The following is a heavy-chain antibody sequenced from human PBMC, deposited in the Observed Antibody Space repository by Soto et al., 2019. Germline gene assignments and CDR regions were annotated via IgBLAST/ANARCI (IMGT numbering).Heavy chain of an antibody. CDR2: INHSGST. CDR3: ARWYYDFWSGFFHHYFEP. CDR1: VGSLSPYY. V-gene: IGHV4-34*01. J-gene: IGHJ5*02. D-gene: IGHD3-3*01. Sequence: WETLSLTCGFYVGSLSPYYWSCIRQTPGKGLEWIAEINHSGSTNYNPSLASRVTISIDTSNNQFSLKLRSVTAADTAVYYCARWYYDFWSGFFHHYFEPWGQGTQVSVS.